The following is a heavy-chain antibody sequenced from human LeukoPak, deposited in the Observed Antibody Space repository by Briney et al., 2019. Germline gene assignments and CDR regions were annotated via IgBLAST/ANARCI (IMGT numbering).Heavy chain of an antibody. V-gene: IGHV4-34*01. CDR1: GGSFSGYY. Sequence: SETLSLTCAVYGGSFSGYYWSWIRQPPGKGLEWIGEINHSGSTNYNPSPKSRVTISVDTSKNQFSLKLSSVTAADTAVYYCARHGIAVAGRNAFDIWGQGTMVTVSS. CDR3: ARHGIAVAGRNAFDI. D-gene: IGHD6-19*01. CDR2: INHSGST. J-gene: IGHJ3*02.